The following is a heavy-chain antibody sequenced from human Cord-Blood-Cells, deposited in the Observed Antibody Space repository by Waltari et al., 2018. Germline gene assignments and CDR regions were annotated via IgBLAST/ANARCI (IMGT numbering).Heavy chain of an antibody. J-gene: IGHJ3*02. CDR2: INPNSGGT. CDR1: GYTFTGYY. Sequence: QVQLVQSGAEVKKPGASVKVSCKASGYTFTGYYMHWVRQAPGQGLEWMGWINPNSGGTNDDPKFQSRVTMTRETSISTAYMELGRLRSDDTAVYYWARPISDAFDSWGQGTMVTVAS. D-gene: IGHD3-9*01. V-gene: IGHV1-2*02. CDR3: ARPISDAFDS.